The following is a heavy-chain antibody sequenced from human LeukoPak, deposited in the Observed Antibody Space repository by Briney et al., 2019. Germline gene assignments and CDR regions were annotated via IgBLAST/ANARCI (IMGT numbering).Heavy chain of an antibody. CDR1: GGSISSYY. J-gene: IGHJ4*02. CDR3: ARALGGCSGGSCGYYFDY. CDR2: IYYSGST. D-gene: IGHD2-15*01. V-gene: IGHV4-59*01. Sequence: SETLSLTCTVSGGSISSYYWSWIRQPPGKGLEWIGYIYYSGSTNYNPSLKSRVTISVDTSKNQFSLKLSSVTAADTAVYYCARALGGCSGGSCGYYFDYWGQGTPVTVSS.